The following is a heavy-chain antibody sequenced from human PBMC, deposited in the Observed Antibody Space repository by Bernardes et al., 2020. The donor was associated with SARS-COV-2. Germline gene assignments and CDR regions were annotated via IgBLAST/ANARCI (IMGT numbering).Heavy chain of an antibody. Sequence: GGSLRLSCAASGFTFSSYWMNWVRQAPGKGLEWVANINQDGSDKYYVDSVKGRFTISRDNAKNSLYLQMNSLRAEDTAVYYCTRAEIVVVPAARIGGDYFDYWGQGTLVTVPS. CDR3: TRAEIVVVPAARIGGDYFDY. V-gene: IGHV3-7*01. CDR2: INQDGSDK. D-gene: IGHD2-2*01. J-gene: IGHJ4*02. CDR1: GFTFSSYW.